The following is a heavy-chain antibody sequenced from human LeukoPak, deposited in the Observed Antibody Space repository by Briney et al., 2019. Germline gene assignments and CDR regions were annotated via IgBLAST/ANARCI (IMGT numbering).Heavy chain of an antibody. V-gene: IGHV3-33*01. CDR1: GFTFSSYG. CDR3: ARDYDSSGYPYYYGMDV. J-gene: IGHJ6*02. Sequence: QPGRSLRLSCAASGFTFSSYGMHWVRQAPGKGLEWVAVIWYDGSNKYYADSVKGRFTISRDNSKNTLYLQMNSLRAEDTAVYYCARDYDSSGYPYYYGMDVWGQGTTATVSS. CDR2: IWYDGSNK. D-gene: IGHD3-22*01.